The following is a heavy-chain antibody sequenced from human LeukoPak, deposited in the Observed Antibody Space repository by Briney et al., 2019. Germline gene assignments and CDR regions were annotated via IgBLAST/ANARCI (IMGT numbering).Heavy chain of an antibody. V-gene: IGHV3-64D*06. Sequence: GGSLRLSCSASGFTFSYYSMHWVRQAPGKGLEYVSAISSNGGSTYYADSVKGRFTISRDNSKNTLYLQMSSLKPEDTAVYYCVNIGSSGWYDYWGQGTLVTVSS. CDR2: ISSNGGST. J-gene: IGHJ4*02. D-gene: IGHD6-19*01. CDR1: GFTFSYYS. CDR3: VNIGSSGWYDY.